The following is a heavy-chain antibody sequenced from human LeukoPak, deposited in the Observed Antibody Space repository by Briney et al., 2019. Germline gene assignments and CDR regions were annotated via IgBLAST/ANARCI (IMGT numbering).Heavy chain of an antibody. V-gene: IGHV3-30*04. J-gene: IGHJ4*02. Sequence: PGGSLRLSCAASGFTFSNYAMHWVRQAPGKGLEWVALISSDGSKKYYADSVRGRFTISRDNSKNTLYLQMNSLTAEDTAVFYCAKDPYGGNSPLYFDYWGQGTLLTVSS. CDR1: GFTFSNYA. CDR3: AKDPYGGNSPLYFDY. D-gene: IGHD4-23*01. CDR2: ISSDGSKK.